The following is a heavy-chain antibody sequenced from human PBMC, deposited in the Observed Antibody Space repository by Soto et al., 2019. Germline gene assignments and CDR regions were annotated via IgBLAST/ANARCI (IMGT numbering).Heavy chain of an antibody. CDR2: IHHTGTA. J-gene: IGHJ4*02. V-gene: IGHV4-59*01. CDR1: GDSITDYY. CDR3: ARYSVATIRFFDY. Sequence: QVQLQESGPGLVKPSETLSLTCTVSGDSITDYYWSWIRESPGKGLEWIAYIHHTGTANYNPSRKSRVTISVDTSKSQFSLRLSSVTAADTAVYFCARYSVATIRFFDYWGQGTLVTVSS. D-gene: IGHD5-12*01.